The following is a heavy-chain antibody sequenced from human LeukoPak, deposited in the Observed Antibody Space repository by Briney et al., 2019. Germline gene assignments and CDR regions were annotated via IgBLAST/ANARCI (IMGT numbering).Heavy chain of an antibody. Sequence: GASVKVSCKASGGTFSSYAISWVRQAPGQGLEWMGRIIPILGIANYAQKFQGRVTITADESTSTAYMELSSLRSEDTAVYYCARESSRGIAARPLDYWGQGTLVTVSS. CDR2: IIPILGIA. V-gene: IGHV1-69*04. CDR1: GGTFSSYA. CDR3: ARESSRGIAARPLDY. J-gene: IGHJ4*02. D-gene: IGHD6-6*01.